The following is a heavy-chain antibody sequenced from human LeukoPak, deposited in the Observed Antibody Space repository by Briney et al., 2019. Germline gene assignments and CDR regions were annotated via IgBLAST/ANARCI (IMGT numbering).Heavy chain of an antibody. CDR2: IYYSGST. D-gene: IGHD6-13*01. V-gene: IGHV4-59*08. CDR3: AERSYSSSWAFDP. J-gene: IGHJ5*02. Sequence: SETLSLTCTVSGGSISSYYWSWIRQPPGKGLEWIGYIYYSGSTNYNPSLKSRVTISVDTSKNQFSLKLSSVTAADTAVYYCAERSYSSSWAFDPWGQGTLVTVSS. CDR1: GGSISSYY.